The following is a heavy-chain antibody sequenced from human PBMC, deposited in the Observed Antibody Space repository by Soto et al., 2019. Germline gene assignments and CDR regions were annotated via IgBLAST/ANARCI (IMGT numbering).Heavy chain of an antibody. CDR1: GGTFSSYA. D-gene: IGHD4-17*01. Sequence: QVQLVQSGAEVKKPGSSVKVSCKSSGGTFSSYAISWVRQAPGQGLEWMGGIIPIFGTANYAQKFQGRVTITADESTSTAVMELSSLRSEDTAVYYCAVTVTTHYGMDAWGQGTTVTVSS. V-gene: IGHV1-69*01. CDR2: IIPIFGTA. J-gene: IGHJ6*02. CDR3: AVTVTTHYGMDA.